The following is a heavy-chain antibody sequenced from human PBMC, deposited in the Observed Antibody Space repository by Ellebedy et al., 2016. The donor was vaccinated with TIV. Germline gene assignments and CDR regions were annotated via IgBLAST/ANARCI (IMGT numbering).Heavy chain of an antibody. D-gene: IGHD3-9*01. Sequence: GGSLRLSXTASGFTFGDHAMSWFRQAPGKGLEWVGFIRSKAYGGTTEYAASVKGRFTISRDDSKSIAYLQMNSLKTEDTAVYYCTRDSAPDILTGSFDYWGQGTLVTVSS. V-gene: IGHV3-49*03. CDR3: TRDSAPDILTGSFDY. CDR2: IRSKAYGGTT. CDR1: GFTFGDHA. J-gene: IGHJ4*02.